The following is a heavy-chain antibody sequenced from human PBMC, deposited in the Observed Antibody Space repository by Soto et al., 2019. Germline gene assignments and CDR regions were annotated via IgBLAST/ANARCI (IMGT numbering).Heavy chain of an antibody. J-gene: IGHJ3*02. D-gene: IGHD3-22*01. Sequence: ASETLSLTCTVSGGSISSYYWSWIRQPPGKGLEWIGYIYYSGSTNYNPSLKSRVTISVDTSKNQFSLKLSSVTAADTAVYYCARESGYYDSSGYYVDAFDIWGQGTMVTVSS. CDR2: IYYSGST. CDR3: ARESGYYDSSGYYVDAFDI. V-gene: IGHV4-59*01. CDR1: GGSISSYY.